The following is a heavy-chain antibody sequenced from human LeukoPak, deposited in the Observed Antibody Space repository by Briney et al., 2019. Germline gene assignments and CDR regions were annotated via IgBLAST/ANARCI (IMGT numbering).Heavy chain of an antibody. CDR3: ARHHESGGFGELIDWFDP. V-gene: IGHV1-8*02. Sequence: ASVKVSCKASGYTFTGYYMHWVRQATGQGLEWMGWMNPNSGNTGYAQKFQGRVTMTRNTSISTAYMELSSLRSEDTAVYYCARHHESGGFGELIDWFDPWGLGTLVTVSS. J-gene: IGHJ5*02. CDR1: GYTFTGYY. D-gene: IGHD3-10*01. CDR2: MNPNSGNT.